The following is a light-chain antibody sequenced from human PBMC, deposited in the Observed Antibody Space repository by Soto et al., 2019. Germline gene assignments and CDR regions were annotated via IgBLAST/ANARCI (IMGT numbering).Light chain of an antibody. Sequence: EIEMTQSPATLSLSPGERVTLSCRASESVSTNLAWYQQKAGQAPRLLIYGASTRATGIPARFSGSGSGTDFTLTISSLEPEDFAVYYCQQRSNWLWTFGQGTKVDIK. J-gene: IGKJ1*01. CDR3: QQRSNWLWT. CDR1: ESVSTN. V-gene: IGKV3-11*01. CDR2: GAS.